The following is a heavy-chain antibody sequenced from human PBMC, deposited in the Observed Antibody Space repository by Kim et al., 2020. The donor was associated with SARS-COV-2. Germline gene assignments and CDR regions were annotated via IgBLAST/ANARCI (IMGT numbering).Heavy chain of an antibody. D-gene: IGHD3-9*01. Sequence: ASVKVSCKASGYTFTSYDINWVRQATGQGLEWMGWMNPNSGNTGYAQKFQGRVTMTRNTSISTAYMELSSLRSEDTAVYYCARRLRYLDWLSPSYYYYMDVWGKGTTVTVSS. CDR1: GYTFTSYD. CDR3: ARRLRYLDWLSPSYYYYMDV. J-gene: IGHJ6*03. CDR2: MNPNSGNT. V-gene: IGHV1-8*01.